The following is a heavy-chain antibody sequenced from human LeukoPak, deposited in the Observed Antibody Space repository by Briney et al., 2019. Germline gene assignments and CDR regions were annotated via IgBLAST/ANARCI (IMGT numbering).Heavy chain of an antibody. V-gene: IGHV1-2*02. D-gene: IGHD2-21*01. CDR3: AREACGGDCSELDY. Sequence: ASVKVSCKASGYTFTGYYMHWVRQVPGQGLEWMGWINPNSGGTNYAQKFQGRVTMTRDTSISTAYMELSRLRSDDTAVYYCAREACGGDCSELDYRGQGSLVTASS. CDR2: INPNSGGT. J-gene: IGHJ4*02. CDR1: GYTFTGYY.